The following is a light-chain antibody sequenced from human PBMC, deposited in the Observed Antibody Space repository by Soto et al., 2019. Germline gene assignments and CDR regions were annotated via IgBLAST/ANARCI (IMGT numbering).Light chain of an antibody. CDR3: QQANSFPLT. CDR2: GAS. Sequence: EIVMTQSPATLSVSPGERATLSCRASQSFSSNLAWYQQKPGQAPRLLIYGASTRATGVPARFSGSGSGTEFTLTISSLQSEDFATYYCQQANSFPLTFGPGTKVDIK. V-gene: IGKV3-15*01. J-gene: IGKJ3*01. CDR1: QSFSSN.